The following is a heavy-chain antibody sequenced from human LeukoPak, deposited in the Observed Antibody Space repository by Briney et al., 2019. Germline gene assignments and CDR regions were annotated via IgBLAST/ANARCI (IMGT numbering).Heavy chain of an antibody. Sequence: SETLSLTCTVSGGSISSYYWSWIRQPPGKGLEWIGYIYYSGSTNYNPSLKSRVTISVDTSKNQFSLKLSSVTAADTAVYYCTTAFPQQLASYSGYWGQGTLVTVSS. CDR2: IYYSGST. V-gene: IGHV4-59*01. CDR3: TTAFPQQLASYSGY. CDR1: GGSISSYY. D-gene: IGHD6-13*01. J-gene: IGHJ4*02.